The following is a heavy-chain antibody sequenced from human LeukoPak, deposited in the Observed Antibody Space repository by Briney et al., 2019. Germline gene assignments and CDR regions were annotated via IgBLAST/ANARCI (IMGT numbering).Heavy chain of an antibody. J-gene: IGHJ4*02. CDR3: ARFISSFDY. V-gene: IGHV3-7*01. CDR1: GLAFSSYE. Sequence: GGSLRLSCAASGLAFSSYEMNWVPQAPGKGLEWVANIKQDGSEKYYVDSVKGRFTISRDNAKNSLYLQMNSLRAEDTAVYYCARFISSFDYWGQGTLVTVSS. D-gene: IGHD3-16*02. CDR2: IKQDGSEK.